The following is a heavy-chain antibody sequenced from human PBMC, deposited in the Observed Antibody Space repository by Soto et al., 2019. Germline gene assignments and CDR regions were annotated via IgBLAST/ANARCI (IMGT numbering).Heavy chain of an antibody. CDR2: IDPSDSYT. CDR3: ARGDSGYYSYYYYGMDV. Sequence: PGESLRISWKVAGYSFTSYWSSWVRQMPGKGLEWTGRIDPSDSYTNYSPSFQGHVTISADKSISTAYLQWSSLKASDTAMYYCARGDSGYYSYYYYGMDVWGQGTTVTVSS. J-gene: IGHJ6*02. D-gene: IGHD3-22*01. CDR1: GYSFTSYW. V-gene: IGHV5-10-1*01.